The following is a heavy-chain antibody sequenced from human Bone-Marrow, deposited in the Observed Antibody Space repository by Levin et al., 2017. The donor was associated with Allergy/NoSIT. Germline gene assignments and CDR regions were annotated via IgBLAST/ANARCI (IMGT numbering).Heavy chain of an antibody. CDR2: ISSDSLTL. CDR3: ARVLKGGGAFDF. D-gene: IGHD3-10*01. Sequence: GESLKISCAASGFTFNSYSLNWVRQAPGKGLESVAYISSDSLTLYHADSVKGRFTISRDNAKNSLYLQMNSLRDEDTAVYYCARVLKGGGAFDFWGQGTMVTVSS. V-gene: IGHV3-48*02. J-gene: IGHJ3*01. CDR1: GFTFNSYS.